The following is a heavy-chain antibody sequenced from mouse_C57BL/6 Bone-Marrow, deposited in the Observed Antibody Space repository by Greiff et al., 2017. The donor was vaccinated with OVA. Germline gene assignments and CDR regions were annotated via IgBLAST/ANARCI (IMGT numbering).Heavy chain of an antibody. CDR2: ISSGSSTI. CDR1: GFTFSDYG. D-gene: IGHD1-1*01. Sequence: EVKLMESGGGLVKPGGSLKLSCAASGFTFSDYGMHWVRQAPEKGLEWVAYISSGSSTIYYADTVKGRFTISRDNAKNTLFLQMTSLRSEDTAMYYCAISTVVATRAMDYWSQGTSVTVSS. CDR3: AISTVVATRAMDY. V-gene: IGHV5-17*01. J-gene: IGHJ4*01.